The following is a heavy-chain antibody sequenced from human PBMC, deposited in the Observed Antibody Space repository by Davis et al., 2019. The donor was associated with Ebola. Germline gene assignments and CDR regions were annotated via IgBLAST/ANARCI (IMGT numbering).Heavy chain of an antibody. CDR3: ASLRRSITGFDDGYDI. V-gene: IGHV5-51*01. Sequence: GESLKISCKGSGYSFSNYWIGWVRQMPGKGLEWMGIIYPGDSDTRYSPSFRGQVTISADNSIKTAFLHWSSLKASDTAIYYCASLRRSITGFDDGYDIWGQGTMVIVSS. J-gene: IGHJ3*02. CDR2: IYPGDSDT. D-gene: IGHD3-9*01. CDR1: GYSFSNYW.